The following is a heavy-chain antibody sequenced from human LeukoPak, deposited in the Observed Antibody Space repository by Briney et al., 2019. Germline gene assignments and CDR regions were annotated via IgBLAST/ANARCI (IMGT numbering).Heavy chain of an antibody. CDR2: IYYSGST. J-gene: IGHJ4*02. Sequence: SQTLSLTCTVSGGSISSGDYYWSWIRQPPGKGLEWIGYIYYSGSTYYNPSLKSRVTISVDTSKTQFSLKLSSVTAADTAVYYCARVSIEYYGSGKIDYWGQGTLVTVSS. CDR1: GGSISSGDYY. D-gene: IGHD3-10*01. V-gene: IGHV4-30-4*08. CDR3: ARVSIEYYGSGKIDY.